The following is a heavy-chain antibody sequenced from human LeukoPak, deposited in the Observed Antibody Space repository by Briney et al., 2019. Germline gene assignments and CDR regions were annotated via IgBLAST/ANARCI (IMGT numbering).Heavy chain of an antibody. J-gene: IGHJ4*02. V-gene: IGHV4-31*03. CDR1: GCSISSGGYY. CDR2: IYYSGST. Sequence: SQTLSLTCTVSGCSISSGGYYWSWTGQHPGKGLEWIGYIYYSGSTYYNPSLKSRVTISVDTSKNQFSLKLSSVTAADTAVYYCARDQGYSGYDLGYWGQGTLVTVSS. D-gene: IGHD5-12*01. CDR3: ARDQGYSGYDLGY.